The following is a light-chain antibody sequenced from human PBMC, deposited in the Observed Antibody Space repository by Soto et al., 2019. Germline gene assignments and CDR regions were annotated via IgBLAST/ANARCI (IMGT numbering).Light chain of an antibody. V-gene: IGKV3-15*01. CDR2: GAS. CDR1: QSVSSN. J-gene: IGKJ1*01. Sequence: IVMTQSPDTLSVSPGERATLSCRASQSVSSNLAWYQQKPGQAPRLLIYGASTRATGIPARFSGSGSGTEFTLSISSLQSEDFAVYYCQQCNNWPWTFGQGTKVEIK. CDR3: QQCNNWPWT.